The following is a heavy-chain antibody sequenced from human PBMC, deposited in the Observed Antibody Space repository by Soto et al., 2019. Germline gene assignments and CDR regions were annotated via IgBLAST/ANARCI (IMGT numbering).Heavy chain of an antibody. CDR1: AFTFSNYG. V-gene: IGHV3-23*01. CDR3: AKENSGYEK. D-gene: IGHD5-12*01. J-gene: IGHJ4*02. CDR2: ISSGYTT. Sequence: EVQLLESGGNLVQPGGSLRLSCEASAFTFSNYGMSWVRHAPGKGLEWVSAISSGYTTFYADSVKGRFTISRDNSKSTLYLQMNSLRVEDTAIYYCAKENSGYEKWGQGTLVTVSS.